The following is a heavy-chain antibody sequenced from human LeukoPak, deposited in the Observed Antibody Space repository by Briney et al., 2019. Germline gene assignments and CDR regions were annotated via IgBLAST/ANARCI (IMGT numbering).Heavy chain of an antibody. D-gene: IGHD2-15*01. J-gene: IGHJ4*02. CDR1: GYSFSNDW. CDR2: IYPGDSDT. V-gene: IGHV5-51*01. CDR3: ARRGCNGGSSYAY. Sequence: GESRKISCKGSGYSFSNDWIGWVRQMPGKGLEWMGIIYPGDSDTRYSPSFQGQVTISADKSISTAYLQWSSLGASDTAVYYCARRGCNGGSSYAYWGQGTLVSVSS.